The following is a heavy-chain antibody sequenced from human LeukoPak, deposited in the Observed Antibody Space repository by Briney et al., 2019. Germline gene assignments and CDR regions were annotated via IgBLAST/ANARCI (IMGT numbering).Heavy chain of an antibody. CDR2: IYYSGST. CDR3: ARAIEYTYGYYPDY. V-gene: IGHV4-39*07. Sequence: PSETLSLTCTVSGGSISSSSYYWGWIRQPPGKGLEWIGTIYYSGSTYYNPSLKSRVTISVDTSKNQFSLKLSSVIAADTAVYYCARAIEYTYGYYPDYRGQGTLVTVSS. D-gene: IGHD5-18*01. CDR1: GGSISSSSYY. J-gene: IGHJ4*02.